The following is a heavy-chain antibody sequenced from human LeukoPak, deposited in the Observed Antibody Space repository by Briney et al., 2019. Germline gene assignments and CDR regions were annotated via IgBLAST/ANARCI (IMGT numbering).Heavy chain of an antibody. D-gene: IGHD4-23*01. CDR1: GFTFTNHG. V-gene: IGHV3-33*01. J-gene: IGHJ4*02. CDR3: VRDLGNFDRGGSYFDY. Sequence: GGSLRLSCAASGFTFTNHGFHWVRQAPGKGLEWVALIWYDGSKKVYVDSVKGRFTISRDDPKNTLYLQMNSLRDEDTAVYYCVRDLGNFDRGGSYFDYWGQGTLVTVSS. CDR2: IWYDGSKK.